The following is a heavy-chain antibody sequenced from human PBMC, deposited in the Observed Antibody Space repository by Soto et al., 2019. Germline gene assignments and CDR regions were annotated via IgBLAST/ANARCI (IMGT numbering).Heavy chain of an antibody. CDR2: IYYSGST. V-gene: IGHV4-59*08. J-gene: IGHJ5*02. CDR3: ASLGYCSGGSCYPNWFDP. CDR1: GGSISSYY. Sequence: QVQLQESGPGLVKPSETLSLTCTVSGGSISSYYWSWIRQPPGKGLEWIGYIYYSGSTNYNPSLKSRVIISVDTSKNQFSLKLSSVPAADTAVYHCASLGYCSGGSCYPNWFDPWGQGTLVTVSS. D-gene: IGHD2-15*01.